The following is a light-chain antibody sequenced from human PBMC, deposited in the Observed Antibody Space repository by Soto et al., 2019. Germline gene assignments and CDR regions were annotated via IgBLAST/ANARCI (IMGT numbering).Light chain of an antibody. Sequence: EIVLTQSPGTLSLSPGERATLSCRASQTVSNSYIAWYQQKPGQAPRLLIYGASSRPTAILDRFSGSGSGTDFTXTISRLEPEDFAVYYCQQYGSSPSTFGQGTKVEIK. CDR1: QTVSNSY. CDR3: QQYGSSPST. CDR2: GAS. V-gene: IGKV3-20*01. J-gene: IGKJ1*01.